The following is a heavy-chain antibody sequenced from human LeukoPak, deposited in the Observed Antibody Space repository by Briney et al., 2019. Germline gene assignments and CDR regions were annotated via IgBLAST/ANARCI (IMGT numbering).Heavy chain of an antibody. CDR1: GLTFTSYD. Sequence: ATVNVSRTPSGLTFTSYDINWVRQATGPRLEWLGWMNVTSVKAGHAQKLQGRVTMTRNTYITTAYMELSSLRSEDTAVYYCARGRMGATSYWGQGTLVTVSS. J-gene: IGHJ4*02. V-gene: IGHV1-8*01. CDR3: ARGRMGATSY. D-gene: IGHD1-26*01. CDR2: MNVTSVKA.